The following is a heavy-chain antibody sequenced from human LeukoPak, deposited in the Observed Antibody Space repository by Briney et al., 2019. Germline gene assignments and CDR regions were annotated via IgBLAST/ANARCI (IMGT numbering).Heavy chain of an antibody. CDR3: ARDEHLRVGGDGHYYGMDV. V-gene: IGHV3-48*03. Sequence: GGSLRLSCEGSGFRFINFEMNWVRQAPGKGLEWVSFISSSGHTVYYADSVKGRFTISRDNARNSLYLQMNSLRAEDTAIYYCARDEHLRVGGDGHYYGMDVWGQGTTVIVSS. D-gene: IGHD2-21*02. CDR2: ISSSGHTV. CDR1: GFRFINFE. J-gene: IGHJ6*02.